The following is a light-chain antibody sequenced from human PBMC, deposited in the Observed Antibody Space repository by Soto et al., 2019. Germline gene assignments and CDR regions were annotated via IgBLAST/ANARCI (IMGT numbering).Light chain of an antibody. Sequence: QPVLTQSPSASASLGASVKLTCTLSSGHSSYAIAWHQQQSEEGPRYLMKLNSDGTHSKGDGIPDRFSGSSSGAERYLTISSLQSDDEADYYCQTWGTAIRVFGGGTKLTVL. CDR3: QTWGTAIRV. V-gene: IGLV4-69*01. J-gene: IGLJ3*02. CDR2: LNSDGTH. CDR1: SGHSSYA.